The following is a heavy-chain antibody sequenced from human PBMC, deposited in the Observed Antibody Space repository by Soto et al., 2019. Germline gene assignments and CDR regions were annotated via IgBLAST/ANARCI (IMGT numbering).Heavy chain of an antibody. CDR3: AREYREQWLVMNYYYGMDV. CDR2: ISYDGSNK. Sequence: GGSLRLSCAASGFTFSSYAMHWVRQAPGKGLEWVAVISYDGSNKYYADSVKGRFTISRDNSKNTLYLQMNSLRAEDTAVYYCAREYREQWLVMNYYYGMDVWGQGTTVTVSS. V-gene: IGHV3-30-3*01. J-gene: IGHJ6*02. CDR1: GFTFSSYA. D-gene: IGHD6-19*01.